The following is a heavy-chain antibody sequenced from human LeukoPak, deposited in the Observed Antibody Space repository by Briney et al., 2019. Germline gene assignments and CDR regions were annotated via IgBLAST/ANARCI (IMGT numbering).Heavy chain of an antibody. Sequence: GGSLRLSCAASGFTFSNYAMSWVRQAPGRGLDWVSGITGTGGSTYYADSVKGRFTMSRDNSKNTLYLQMNSLRAEDTAVYYCAKELTGTFDYWGQGTLVTVSS. CDR2: ITGTGGST. J-gene: IGHJ4*02. D-gene: IGHD7-27*01. CDR3: AKELTGTFDY. V-gene: IGHV3-23*01. CDR1: GFTFSNYA.